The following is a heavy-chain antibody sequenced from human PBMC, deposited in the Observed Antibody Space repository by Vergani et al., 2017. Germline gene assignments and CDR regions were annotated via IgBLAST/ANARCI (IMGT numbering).Heavy chain of an antibody. Sequence: QLQLQESGPGLVKPSETLSLTCTVSGGSISSSSYYWGWIRQPPGKGLEWIGSIYYSGSTYYNPSLKSRVTISVDTSKNQFSLKLSSVTAADTAVYCCARPVVPAAMRWGWFDPWGQGTLVTVSS. D-gene: IGHD2-2*01. V-gene: IGHV4-39*01. CDR3: ARPVVPAAMRWGWFDP. CDR2: IYYSGST. CDR1: GGSISSSSYY. J-gene: IGHJ5*02.